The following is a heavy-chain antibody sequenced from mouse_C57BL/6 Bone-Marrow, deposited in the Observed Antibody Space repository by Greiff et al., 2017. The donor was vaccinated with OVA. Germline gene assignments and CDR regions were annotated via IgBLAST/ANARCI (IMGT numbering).Heavy chain of an antibody. CDR3: TRALSDGSSYWYFDV. Sequence: EVQLVESGEGLVKPGGSLKLSCAASGFTFSSYAMSWVRQTPEKRLEWVAYISSGGDYIYYADTVKGRFTISRDNARNTLYLQMSSLKSEDTAMYYCTRALSDGSSYWYFDVWGTGTTVTVSS. D-gene: IGHD1-1*01. V-gene: IGHV5-9-1*02. CDR1: GFTFSSYA. J-gene: IGHJ1*03. CDR2: ISSGGDYI.